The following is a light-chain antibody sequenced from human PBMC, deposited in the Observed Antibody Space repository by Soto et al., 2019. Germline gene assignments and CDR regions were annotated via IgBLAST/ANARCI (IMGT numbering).Light chain of an antibody. V-gene: IGKV3-11*01. CDR3: QQRSNWPGT. Sequence: EIVLTQSPATLSLSPGERATLSCRASQSVSSYLAWYQQKLGQAPRLLIYDPSNRATGIPARFSGSGSGTAFPLTISSLEPADFAVYYCQQRSNWPGTFGQGTKLEIK. CDR2: DPS. CDR1: QSVSSY. J-gene: IGKJ2*01.